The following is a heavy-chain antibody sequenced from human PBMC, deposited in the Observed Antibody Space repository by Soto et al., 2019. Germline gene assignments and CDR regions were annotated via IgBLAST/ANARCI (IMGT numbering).Heavy chain of an antibody. CDR1: GYTLTELS. CDR2: FDPEDGET. D-gene: IGHD1-26*01. V-gene: IGHV1-24*01. CDR3: ATVSGVVGATTSLSFDY. J-gene: IGHJ4*02. Sequence: ASVKVSCKVSGYTLTELSMHWVRQAPGKGLEWMGGFDPEDGETIYAQKFQGRVTMTEDTSTDTAYMELSSLRSEDTAVYYCATVSGVVGATTSLSFDYWGQGTLVTVSS.